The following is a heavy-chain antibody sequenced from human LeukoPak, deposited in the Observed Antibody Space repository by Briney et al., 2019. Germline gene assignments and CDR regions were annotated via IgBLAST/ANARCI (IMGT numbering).Heavy chain of an antibody. D-gene: IGHD3-3*01. CDR2: INPNSGGT. J-gene: IGHJ4*02. Sequence: ASVKVSCKASGYTFTGYYMHWVRQAPGLGLEWMGWINPNSGGTNYAQKFQGRVTMTRDTSISTAYMELSRLRSDDTAVYYCARSTATQYDFWSGYSYFDYWGQGTLVTVSS. CDR1: GYTFTGYY. CDR3: ARSTATQYDFWSGYSYFDY. V-gene: IGHV1-2*02.